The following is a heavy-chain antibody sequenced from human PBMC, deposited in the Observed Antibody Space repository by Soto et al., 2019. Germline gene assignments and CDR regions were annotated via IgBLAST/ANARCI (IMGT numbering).Heavy chain of an antibody. D-gene: IGHD2-8*01. CDR3: AGKPNALSYFDY. CDR2: IYYSGST. CDR1: GGSISSYY. Sequence: SETLSLTCTVSGGSISSYYWSWIRQPPGKGLEWIGYIYYSGSTNYNPSLKSRVTISVDTSKNQFSLKLNSVTAADTAVYFCAGKPNALSYFDYWGQGALVTVSS. V-gene: IGHV4-59*01. J-gene: IGHJ4*02.